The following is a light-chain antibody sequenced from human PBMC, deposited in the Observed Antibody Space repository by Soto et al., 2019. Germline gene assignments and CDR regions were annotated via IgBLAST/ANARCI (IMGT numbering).Light chain of an antibody. CDR2: EVT. J-gene: IGLJ1*01. CDR1: SSDVGGYDY. CDR3: TSYAGSNTPYV. Sequence: QSVLTQPPSASGSPGQSVTISCTGTSSDVGGYDYVSWYQQHPGKAPKLMIFEVTKRPSGVPNRFSGSKSGNTASLTVSGLQAEDEADYYCTSYAGSNTPYVFGTGTKGTVL. V-gene: IGLV2-8*01.